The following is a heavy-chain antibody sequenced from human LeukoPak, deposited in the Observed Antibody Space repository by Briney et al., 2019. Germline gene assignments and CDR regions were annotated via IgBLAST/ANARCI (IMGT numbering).Heavy chain of an antibody. CDR3: ARDRYCSSTSCYTTPQGV. V-gene: IGHV1-46*01. J-gene: IGHJ6*04. CDR1: GYTFTSYY. D-gene: IGHD2-2*02. Sequence: GASVKVSCKASGYTFTSYYMHWVRQAPGQGLEWMGVINPSGGSTSYAQKFQGRVTMTTDTSTSTAYMELRSLRSDDTAVYYCARDRYCSSTSCYTTPQGVWGKGTTVTVSS. CDR2: INPSGGST.